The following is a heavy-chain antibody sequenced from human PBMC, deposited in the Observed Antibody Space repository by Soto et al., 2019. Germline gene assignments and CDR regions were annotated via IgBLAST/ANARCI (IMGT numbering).Heavy chain of an antibody. CDR3: ARVVLDTTMVVLTDHLPPIGGFDY. CDR1: GFTVSSNY. CDR2: IYSGGST. D-gene: IGHD5-18*01. Sequence: GGSLRLSCAASGFTVSSNYMSWVRQAPGKGLEWVSVIYSGGSTYYADSVKGRFTISRDNSKNTLYLQMNSLRAEDTAVYYCARVVLDTTMVVLTDHLPPIGGFDYWGQGTLVTVSS. J-gene: IGHJ4*02. V-gene: IGHV3-66*01.